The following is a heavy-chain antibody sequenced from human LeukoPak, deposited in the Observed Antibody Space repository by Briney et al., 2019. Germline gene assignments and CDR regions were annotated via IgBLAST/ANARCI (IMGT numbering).Heavy chain of an antibody. CDR2: IANDDDTT. CDR3: AKIKGPSLSTCYMDV. J-gene: IGHJ6*03. CDR1: GFSFRASS. D-gene: IGHD2/OR15-2a*01. Sequence: GGSVRLSCEASGFSFRASSVNWVRQAPGKGLEWLAFIANDDDTTFYADSVTGRFTVSKDKAKNLVYHQMNSLRDDDTAVYYCAKIKGPSLSTCYMDVWGSGTTVTVSS. V-gene: IGHV3-48*02.